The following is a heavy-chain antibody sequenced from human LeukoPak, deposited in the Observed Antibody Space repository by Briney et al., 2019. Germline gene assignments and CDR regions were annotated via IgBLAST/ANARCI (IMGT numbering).Heavy chain of an antibody. CDR2: IYPDDSDT. CDR1: AYTFSSYW. D-gene: IGHD2-8*01. CDR3: ARLAYCSNDVCYSNYYYSMDV. Sequence: GESLKISCKGSAYTFSSYWIGWVRQMPGKGREWMGIIYPDDSDTRYSPSFQGQVTISADKSISTAYLQWSSLKASDTAMYYCARLAYCSNDVCYSNYYYSMDVWGKGTTVTVSS. J-gene: IGHJ6*03. V-gene: IGHV5-51*01.